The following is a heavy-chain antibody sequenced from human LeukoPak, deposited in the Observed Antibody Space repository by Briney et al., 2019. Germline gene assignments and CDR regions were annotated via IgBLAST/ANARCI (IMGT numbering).Heavy chain of an antibody. J-gene: IGHJ4*02. CDR2: ISYDGSNK. V-gene: IGHV3-30-3*01. D-gene: IGHD5-12*01. Sequence: GGSLRLSCAASGFAFSTYSMHWVRQAPGKGLEWVAVISYDGSNKYYADSVKGRFTISRDNSKNTLYLQMNSLRAEDTAVYYCARPSAISGYDLFYWGQGTLVTVSS. CDR3: ARPSAISGYDLFY. CDR1: GFAFSTYS.